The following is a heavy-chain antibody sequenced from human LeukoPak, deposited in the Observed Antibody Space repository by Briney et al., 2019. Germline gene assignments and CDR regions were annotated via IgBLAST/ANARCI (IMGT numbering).Heavy chain of an antibody. CDR3: ARGRGDSSRGNLGAFDI. CDR2: IYYSGST. J-gene: IGHJ3*02. Sequence: PGGSLRLSCAASGFTFSDHYMDWLRQPPGKGLEWIGYIYYSGSTNYNPSLKSRVTISVDTSKNQFSLKLSSVTAADTAVYYCARGRGDSSRGNLGAFDIWGQGTMVTVSS. D-gene: IGHD6-13*01. CDR1: GFTFSDHY. V-gene: IGHV4-59*11.